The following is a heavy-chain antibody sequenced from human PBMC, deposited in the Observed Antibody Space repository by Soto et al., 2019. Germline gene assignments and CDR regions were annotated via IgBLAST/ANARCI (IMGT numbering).Heavy chain of an antibody. D-gene: IGHD3-16*01. CDR1: GGSISSGGYY. CDR2: IYYSGST. J-gene: IGHJ4*02. CDR3: AREHEYYAPARQLGD. Sequence: PSETLSLTCTVSGGSISSGGYYWSWIRQNPGKDLEWIGYIYYSGSTYYNPSLKSRVTISVDTSKNQFSLKLSSVTDADTAVYYCAREHEYYAPARQLGDWGQGTLVTVAS. V-gene: IGHV4-31*03.